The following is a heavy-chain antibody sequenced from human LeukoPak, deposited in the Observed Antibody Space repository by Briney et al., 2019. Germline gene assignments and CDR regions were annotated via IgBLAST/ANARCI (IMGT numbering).Heavy chain of an antibody. V-gene: IGHV1-69*04. CDR1: GGTFSSYA. D-gene: IGHD3-10*01. Sequence: ASVKVSCKASGGTFSSYAISWVRQAPGQGLEWMGRIIPILGIANYAQKFQGRVTITADKSTSTAYMELSSLGSEDKAVYYWARGPMVRGVTTYYFDYWGQGTLVTVSS. CDR2: IIPILGIA. J-gene: IGHJ4*02. CDR3: ARGPMVRGVTTYYFDY.